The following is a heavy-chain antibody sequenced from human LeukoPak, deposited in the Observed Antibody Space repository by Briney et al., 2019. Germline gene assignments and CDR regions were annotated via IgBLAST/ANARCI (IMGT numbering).Heavy chain of an antibody. J-gene: IGHJ4*02. Sequence: SETLSLTCAVYGGSFSGYYWSWIRQPPGKGLEWIGEINHSGSTNYNPSLRSRVTISVDTSKNQFSLKLSSVTAADTAVYYCARFAYCGGHCWYYFDYWGQGTLVTVSS. CDR3: ARFAYCGGHCWYYFDY. CDR1: GGSFSGYY. V-gene: IGHV4-34*01. CDR2: INHSGST. D-gene: IGHD2-21*02.